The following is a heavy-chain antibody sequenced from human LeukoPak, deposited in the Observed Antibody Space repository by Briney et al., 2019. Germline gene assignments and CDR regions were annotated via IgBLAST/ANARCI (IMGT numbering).Heavy chain of an antibody. CDR2: INSDGSSS. J-gene: IGHJ4*02. V-gene: IGHV3-74*01. D-gene: IGHD3-10*01. Sequence: GGSLRLSCAASGFTFSSYWMHWVRQAPGKGLVWVSRINSDGSSSSYADSVKGRFTISRDNAKNTVFLQMSSLRAEDTAVYYCATVWELPLWGQGTLVTVSS. CDR1: GFTFSSYW. CDR3: ATVWELPL.